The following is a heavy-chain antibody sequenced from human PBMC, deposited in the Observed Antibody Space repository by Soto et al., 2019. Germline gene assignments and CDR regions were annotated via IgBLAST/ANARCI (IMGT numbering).Heavy chain of an antibody. Sequence: QVQLQESGPGLVKPSQTLSLTCTVSGGSISSGGYYWSWIRQHPGKGLEWIGYIYYSGSTYYNPFLKSRVTISVDTSKNQFSLKLSSVTAADTAVYYCARHRRFGEVDYYYGMYVWGQGTTVTVSS. J-gene: IGHJ6*02. CDR1: GGSISSGGYY. V-gene: IGHV4-31*03. D-gene: IGHD3-10*01. CDR2: IYYSGST. CDR3: ARHRRFGEVDYYYGMYV.